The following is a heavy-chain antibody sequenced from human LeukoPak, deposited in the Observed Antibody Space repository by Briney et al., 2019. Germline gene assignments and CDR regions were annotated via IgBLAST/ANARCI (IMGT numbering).Heavy chain of an antibody. D-gene: IGHD5-12*01. CDR3: ARGPFRNGYNP. V-gene: IGHV4-34*01. CDR2: INHSGST. CDR1: GGSFSGYY. J-gene: IGHJ4*02. Sequence: SETLSLTCAVYGGSFSGYYWSWIRRPPGKGLEWIGEINHSGSTNCNPSLKSRVTISVDTSKNQFSLKLSSVTAADTAVYYCARGPFRNGYNPWGQGTLVTVSS.